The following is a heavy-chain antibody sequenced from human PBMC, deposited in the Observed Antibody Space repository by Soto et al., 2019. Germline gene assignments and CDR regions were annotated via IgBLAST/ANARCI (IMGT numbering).Heavy chain of an antibody. CDR2: IIPISGTT. CDR3: ARGYCSGGNCYSGMDV. V-gene: IGHV1-69*01. CDR1: GGTFSTHA. Sequence: QVQLVQSGAEVKKPGSSVKVSCKASGGTFSTHAIIWVRQAPGRGLEWMGGIIPISGTTYYTQKFQGRVTITADEPTSTAFMELSSLKSDDTAVFYCARGYCSGGNCYSGMDVWGQGTMVTVSS. J-gene: IGHJ6*02. D-gene: IGHD2-15*01.